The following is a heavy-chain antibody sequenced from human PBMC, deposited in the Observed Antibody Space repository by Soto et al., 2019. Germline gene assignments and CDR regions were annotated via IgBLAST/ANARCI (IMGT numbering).Heavy chain of an antibody. CDR2: MRYSGST. D-gene: IGHD1-7*01. CDR3: ASQAGLRNSCFFDL. Sequence: QVQLQESGPGLVKPSETLSLTCTVSGGSISSHYWSWIRQSPGKGLEWIAYMRYSGSTNYNPSHECRDTISIDTSKYQFYLNLSSGTAADTAVYYCASQAGLRNSCFFDLWGRGTLVTVSS. V-gene: IGHV4-59*11. J-gene: IGHJ2*01. CDR1: GGSISSHY.